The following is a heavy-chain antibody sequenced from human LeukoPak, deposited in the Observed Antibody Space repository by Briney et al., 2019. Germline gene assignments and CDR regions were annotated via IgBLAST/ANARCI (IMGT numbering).Heavy chain of an antibody. Sequence: ASVKVSCKASGYTFTSYGISWVRQAPGQGLEWMGWISAYNGNTNYAQKLQGRVTMTTDTSMSTAYMELRSLRSDDTAVYYCARNGYYDFWSGYSTSDYYYGMDVWGQGTTVTVSS. CDR1: GYTFTSYG. V-gene: IGHV1-18*01. D-gene: IGHD3-3*01. J-gene: IGHJ6*02. CDR3: ARNGYYDFWSGYSTSDYYYGMDV. CDR2: ISAYNGNT.